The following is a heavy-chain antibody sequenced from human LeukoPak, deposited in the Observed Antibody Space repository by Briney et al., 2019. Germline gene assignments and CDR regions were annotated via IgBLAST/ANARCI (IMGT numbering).Heavy chain of an antibody. D-gene: IGHD6-19*01. J-gene: IGHJ4*02. CDR2: ISWNSGSI. CDR3: AKDISHSSGWYWLDY. CDR1: GFTFDDYA. V-gene: IGHV3-9*01. Sequence: PGGSLRLSCAASGFTFDDYAMHWVRQAPGKGLEWVSGISWNSGSIGYADSVKGRFTISRDNAKNSLYLQMNSLRAEDTALYYCAKDISHSSGWYWLDYWGQGTLVTVSS.